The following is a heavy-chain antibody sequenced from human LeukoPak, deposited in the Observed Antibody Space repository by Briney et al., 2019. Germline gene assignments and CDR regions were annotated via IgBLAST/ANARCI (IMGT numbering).Heavy chain of an antibody. CDR1: GGSISSSSYY. Sequence: PSETLSLTCTVSGGSISSSSYYWGWIRQPPGKGLEWIGSIYYSGSTCYNPSLKSRVTISVDTSKNQFSLKLSSVTAADTAVYYCAREQQLVHYYYGMDVWGQGTTVTVSS. CDR3: AREQQLVHYYYGMDV. D-gene: IGHD6-13*01. V-gene: IGHV4-39*07. J-gene: IGHJ6*02. CDR2: IYYSGST.